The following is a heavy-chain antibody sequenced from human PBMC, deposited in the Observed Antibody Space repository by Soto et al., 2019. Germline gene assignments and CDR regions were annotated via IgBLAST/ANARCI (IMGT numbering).Heavy chain of an antibody. CDR3: VLQGGDPYYHDF. Sequence: QVQLQESGAGLVNPSGTLSLTCAVSGGSLSSSNWWSWVRQPPGKALEWRGEIVYSGSTKYHPPRNCRVTIPADQSYIHVSLRRSLVTAADTAAYYCVLQGGDPYYHDFWRQGILVSVSS. CDR2: IVYSGST. V-gene: IGHV4-4*02. D-gene: IGHD4-17*01. CDR1: GGSLSSSNW. J-gene: IGHJ4*01.